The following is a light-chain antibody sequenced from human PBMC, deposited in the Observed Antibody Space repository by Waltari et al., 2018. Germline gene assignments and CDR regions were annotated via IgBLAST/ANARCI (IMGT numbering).Light chain of an antibody. CDR3: ALYMGSGIWV. V-gene: IGLV8-61*01. J-gene: IGLJ3*02. CDR1: SGSLSPPSY. Sequence: QTVVTQEPSLSVSPGGTVTHTCALSSGSLSPPSYATWYQQTPGQCPRTLVYKANARSSGVPGRFSGSIRGNTAALTLTGAQADDESDYYCALYMGSGIWVFGGGTRLTVL. CDR2: KAN.